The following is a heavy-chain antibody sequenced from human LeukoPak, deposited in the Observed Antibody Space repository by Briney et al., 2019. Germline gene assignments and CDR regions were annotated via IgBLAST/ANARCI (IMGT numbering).Heavy chain of an antibody. CDR2: ISGSGCST. D-gene: IGHD6-19*01. CDR1: GCSYSSYA. CDR3: AKGPVAGVFRDYLDY. V-gene: IGHV3-23*01. J-gene: IGHJ4*02. Sequence: GGALRLSCAAGGCSYSSYAMRWVRQAPGTGVEGVAYISGSGCSTYYADTVKGRYTISGDNSRNTLYLQMHSLRAEDTAVYYCAKGPVAGVFRDYLDYWGQGTLVTVSS.